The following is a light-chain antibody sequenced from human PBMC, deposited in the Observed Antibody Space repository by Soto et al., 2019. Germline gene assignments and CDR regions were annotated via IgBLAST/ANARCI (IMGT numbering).Light chain of an antibody. CDR1: QAINNY. V-gene: IGKV1-9*01. CDR3: QQLFT. CDR2: AAS. J-gene: IGKJ5*01. Sequence: QLTQSPSSLSASVGDRVTLTCRATQAINNYLVWYQQKPGKAPKLLIYAASTLHSGVPSRFIGSRSGTDFTLTITSLQPDDFATYYCQQLFTFGQGTRLEIK.